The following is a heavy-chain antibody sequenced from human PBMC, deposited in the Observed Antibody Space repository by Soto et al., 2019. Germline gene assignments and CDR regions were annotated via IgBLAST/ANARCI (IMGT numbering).Heavy chain of an antibody. J-gene: IGHJ4*02. CDR3: AREWPHLDC. V-gene: IGHV3-53*01. CDR2: IYSGGST. Sequence: LRLSCAASGFTVSSNYMSWVRQAPGKGLEWVSVIYSGGSTFYADSVKGRFTISRDNSKNMVYLQMNRMRAEDTAVYYCAREWPHLDCWGQGTLLTVSS. CDR1: GFTVSSNY.